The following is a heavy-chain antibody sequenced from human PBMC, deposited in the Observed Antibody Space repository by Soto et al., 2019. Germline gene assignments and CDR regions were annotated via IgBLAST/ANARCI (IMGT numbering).Heavy chain of an antibody. V-gene: IGHV4-39*01. Sequence: SETLSLTCTVSGGSISSSSYYWGWIRQPPGKGLEWIGTIFISGSTSYNPSLKSRVTISVDTSKNQFSLQLSSATAADTAVYYCSRPYDSAYSDYSGQATLVT. CDR3: SRPYDSAYSDY. D-gene: IGHD3-22*01. J-gene: IGHJ4*02. CDR1: GGSISSSSYY. CDR2: IFISGST.